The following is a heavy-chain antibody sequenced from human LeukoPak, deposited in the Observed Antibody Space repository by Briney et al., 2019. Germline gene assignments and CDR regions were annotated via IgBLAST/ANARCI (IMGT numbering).Heavy chain of an antibody. CDR2: IKTNADGGTA. Sequence: GGSLRLSCAASGFNFNNAWLDWVRQTPGQGLEWVGQIKTNADGGTADYAAPVKGRFTISRDDSKNMLYLQMNSLKTEDTAVYYCTTVPPGGYYYGMDVWGQGTTVTVSS. J-gene: IGHJ6*02. CDR1: GFNFNNAW. V-gene: IGHV3-15*07. D-gene: IGHD1-14*01. CDR3: TTVPPGGYYYGMDV.